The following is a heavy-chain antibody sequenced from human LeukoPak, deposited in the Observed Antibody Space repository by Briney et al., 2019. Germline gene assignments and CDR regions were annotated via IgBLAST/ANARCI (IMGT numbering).Heavy chain of an antibody. J-gene: IGHJ4*02. CDR1: GGTFSSYA. CDR2: IIPIFGTA. CDR3: ARAVTYVDY. V-gene: IGHV1-69*13. Sequence: ASVKVSCKASGGTFSSYAISWVRQALGQGLEWMGGIIPIFGTANYAQKFQGRVTITADESTSTAYMELSGLRSEDTAVYYCARAVTYVDYWGQGTLVTVSS. D-gene: IGHD4-17*01.